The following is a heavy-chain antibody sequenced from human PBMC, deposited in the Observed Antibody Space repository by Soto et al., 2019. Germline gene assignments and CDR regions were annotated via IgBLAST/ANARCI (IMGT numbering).Heavy chain of an antibody. Sequence: PVGCLRLSGAASKFTFRSSWMHWVRQARGEGLVWVSRMNDNGDRLNYADAVKGPFTISREAAKSELYLQMNSLRAEDTAVYYCARRGMELFDYWGQGALVTVSS. D-gene: IGHD1-7*01. CDR3: ARRGMELFDY. CDR1: KFTFRSSW. CDR2: MNDNGDRL. J-gene: IGHJ4*02. V-gene: IGHV3-74*01.